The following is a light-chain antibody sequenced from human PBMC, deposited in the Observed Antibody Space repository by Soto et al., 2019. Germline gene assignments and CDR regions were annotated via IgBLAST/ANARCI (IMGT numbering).Light chain of an antibody. V-gene: IGLV2-14*01. J-gene: IGLJ1*01. CDR1: SSDVGGYNY. CDR3: SSCTTSSPYV. Sequence: QSVLTQPASVSGSPGHSITISCTGTSSDVGGYNYVSWYQQHPGKAPKLMIYDVSNRPSGVSNRFSGSKSGNTASLTISGLQAEDEADYYCSSCTTSSPYVLGTGTKVTVL. CDR2: DVS.